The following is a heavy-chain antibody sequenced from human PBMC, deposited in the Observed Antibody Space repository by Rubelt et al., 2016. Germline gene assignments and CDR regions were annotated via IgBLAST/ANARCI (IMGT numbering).Heavy chain of an antibody. CDR3: ARAGVTTADAFDI. CDR1: GFTVSSNY. J-gene: IGHJ3*02. Sequence: EVQLVASGGGLVQPGGSLRLSCAASGFTVSSNYMSWVRQAPGKGLEWVSVIYSGGSTYYADSVKGRFTISRDNSKNTLYLQMNSLRAEDTAVYYCARAGVTTADAFDIWGQGTMVTVSS. D-gene: IGHD4-11*01. V-gene: IGHV3-66*01. CDR2: IYSGGST.